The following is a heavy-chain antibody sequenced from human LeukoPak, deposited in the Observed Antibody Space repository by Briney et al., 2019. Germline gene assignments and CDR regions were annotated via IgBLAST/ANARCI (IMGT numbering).Heavy chain of an antibody. CDR3: ARVVPAAQNDY. J-gene: IGHJ4*02. Sequence: GEXLKISCKGSGYSFTSYWIGWGRQMPGKGLEWMGIIYPGDSDTRYSPSFQGQVTISADKSISTAYLQWSSLKASDTAMYYCARVVPAAQNDYWGQGTLVTVSS. D-gene: IGHD2-2*01. CDR2: IYPGDSDT. CDR1: GYSFTSYW. V-gene: IGHV5-51*01.